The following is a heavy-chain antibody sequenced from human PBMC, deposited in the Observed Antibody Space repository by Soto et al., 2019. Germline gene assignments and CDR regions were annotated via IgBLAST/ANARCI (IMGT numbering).Heavy chain of an antibody. CDR1: GYTFTSYG. D-gene: IGHD1-1*01. V-gene: IGHV1-18*01. J-gene: IGHJ4*02. Sequence: QVHLVQSGAEVKKPGASVKVSCKGSGYTFTSYGITWVRQAPGQGLEWRGWISAHNGNTDYAQKVQGRVTVTRDTSTSKAYMELRSLRSDDTDVYYCARGRYGDYWGQGALVTVSS. CDR2: ISAHNGNT. CDR3: ARGRYGDY.